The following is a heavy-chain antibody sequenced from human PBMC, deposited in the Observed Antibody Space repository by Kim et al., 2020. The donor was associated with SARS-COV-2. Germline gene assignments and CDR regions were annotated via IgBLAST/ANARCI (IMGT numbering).Heavy chain of an antibody. V-gene: IGHV4-39*01. Sequence: SETLSLTCTVSGGSISSGSYYWGWIRQPPGKGLEWIGNIYYTGNTYYNPSLKSRVTISVDTSKNQFSLRLSSVTAPDTAVYYCARSRRYCGRTSCPGEADYWGQGTLVTVSS. CDR1: GGSISSGSYY. D-gene: IGHD2-2*01. CDR3: ARSRRYCGRTSCPGEADY. J-gene: IGHJ4*02. CDR2: IYYTGNT.